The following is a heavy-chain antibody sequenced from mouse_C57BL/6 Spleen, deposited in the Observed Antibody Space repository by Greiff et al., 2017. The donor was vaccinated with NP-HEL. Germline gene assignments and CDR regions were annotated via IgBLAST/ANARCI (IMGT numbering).Heavy chain of an antibody. CDR1: GYSFTGYY. D-gene: IGHD1-1*01. V-gene: IGHV1-42*01. Sequence: VQLQQSGPELVKPGASVKISCKASGYSFTGYYMNWVKQSPEKSLEWIGEINPSTGGTTYNQKFKAKATLTVDKSSSTAYMQLKSLTSEDSAVYYCARGGSYYYGSSYWYFDVWGTGTTVTVSS. CDR3: ARGGSYYYGSSYWYFDV. J-gene: IGHJ1*03. CDR2: INPSTGGT.